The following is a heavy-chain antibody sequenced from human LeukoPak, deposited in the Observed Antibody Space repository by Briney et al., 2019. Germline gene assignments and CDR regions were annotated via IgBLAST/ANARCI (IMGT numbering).Heavy chain of an antibody. J-gene: IGHJ4*02. Sequence: GGSLRLSCAASGFTFSSYAMSWVRQAPGKGLEWVSAISGSGGSTYYADFVKGRFTISRDNSKNTLYLQMNSLRAEDTAVYYCAREGNYDVLTGYSPADFWGQGSLVTVSS. CDR2: ISGSGGST. D-gene: IGHD3-9*01. CDR3: AREGNYDVLTGYSPADF. V-gene: IGHV3-23*01. CDR1: GFTFSSYA.